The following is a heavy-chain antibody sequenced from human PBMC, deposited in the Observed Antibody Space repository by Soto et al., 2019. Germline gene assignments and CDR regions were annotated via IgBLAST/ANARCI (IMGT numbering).Heavy chain of an antibody. V-gene: IGHV2-5*02. D-gene: IGHD3-10*01. J-gene: IGHJ6*02. CDR2: IYWDDDK. CDR3: ARLWFGESYYYGMDV. Sequence: QITLKESGPTLVKPTQTLTLTCTFSGFSLSTSGVGVGWIRQPPGKALEWLALIYWDDDKSYSPSLKSRLTIXXDXSIXQGVLTMTNRDPVDTATYYCARLWFGESYYYGMDVWGQGTTVTVSS. CDR1: GFSLSTSGVG.